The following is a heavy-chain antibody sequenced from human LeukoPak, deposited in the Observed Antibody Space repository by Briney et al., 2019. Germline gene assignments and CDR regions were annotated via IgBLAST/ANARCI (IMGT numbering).Heavy chain of an antibody. Sequence: PGGSLRLSCAASGFTFSSYEMNWVRQAPGKGLEWVSYISSSGSTIYYADSVKGRFTISRDNAKNSLYLQMNSLRAEDTAVYYCAREMELGLKWGQGTLVTVSS. CDR3: AREMELGLK. CDR2: ISSSGSTI. V-gene: IGHV3-48*03. J-gene: IGHJ4*02. CDR1: GFTFSSYE. D-gene: IGHD1-7*01.